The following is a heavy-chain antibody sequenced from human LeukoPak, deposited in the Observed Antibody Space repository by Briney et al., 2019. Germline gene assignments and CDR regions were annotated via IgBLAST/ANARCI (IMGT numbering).Heavy chain of an antibody. CDR1: GFTLRSYE. D-gene: IGHD2-2*01. CDR2: ISSSSSYT. Sequence: GGSLRLSCAASGFTLRSYEVNWVRQAPGKGLEWLSYISSSSSYTNYADSVKGRFTISRDNAKNSLYLQMNTLRAEDTAVYYCARSLGYCSSTSCYIRAIDYWGQGTLVTVSS. J-gene: IGHJ4*02. V-gene: IGHV3-48*03. CDR3: ARSLGYCSSTSCYIRAIDY.